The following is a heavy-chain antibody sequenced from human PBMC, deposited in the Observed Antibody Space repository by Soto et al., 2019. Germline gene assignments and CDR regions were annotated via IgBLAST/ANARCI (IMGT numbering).Heavy chain of an antibody. CDR3: VDSRCGGGGLPSYSSHYYCMDV. D-gene: IGHD2-21*01. J-gene: IGHJ6*02. CDR1: GFSLNTGGLA. Sequence: QITLKESGPTLVKPTQTLTLTCTFSGFSLNTGGLAVGWIRQPPGKALEWLALIYWDNDKRYSPSLRSRLTIPMDATKNQVVRTMTNMDPVDGATYYCVDSRCGGGGLPSYSSHYYCMDVWGQGTKVTVSS. CDR2: IYWDNDK. V-gene: IGHV2-5*02.